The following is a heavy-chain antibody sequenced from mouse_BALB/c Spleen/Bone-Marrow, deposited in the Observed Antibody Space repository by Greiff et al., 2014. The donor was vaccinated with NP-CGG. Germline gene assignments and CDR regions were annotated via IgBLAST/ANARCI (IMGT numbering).Heavy chain of an antibody. V-gene: IGHV1-63*02. CDR1: GYTFTNYW. D-gene: IGHD4-1*01. Sequence: LVESGAELVRPGTSVKISCKASGYTFTNYWLGWVKQRPGHGLEWIGDIYPGGGYTNYNEKFKGKATLTADTSSSTAYMQLSSLTSEDSAVYFCARRGTGVDYWGQGTTLTVSP. J-gene: IGHJ2*01. CDR2: IYPGGGYT. CDR3: ARRGTGVDY.